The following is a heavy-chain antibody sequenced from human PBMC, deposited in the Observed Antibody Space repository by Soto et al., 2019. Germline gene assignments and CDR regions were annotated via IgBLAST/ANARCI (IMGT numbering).Heavy chain of an antibody. D-gene: IGHD6-13*01. CDR3: ARAPLGAAAGGGWFDP. Sequence: QVQLVQSGAEVKKPGASVKVSCKASGYTFTGYYMHWVRQAPGPGLEWMGWINPNSGGTNYAQKFQGWVTMTRDTSISTAYMELSRLRSDDTAVYYCARAPLGAAAGGGWFDPWGQGTLVTVSS. CDR2: INPNSGGT. V-gene: IGHV1-2*04. CDR1: GYTFTGYY. J-gene: IGHJ5*02.